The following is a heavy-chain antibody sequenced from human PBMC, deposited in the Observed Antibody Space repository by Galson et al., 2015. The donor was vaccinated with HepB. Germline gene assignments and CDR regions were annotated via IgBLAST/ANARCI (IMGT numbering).Heavy chain of an antibody. CDR3: ARDRQWELPTGDYYYYGMDV. D-gene: IGHD1-26*01. Sequence: SLKLSCTASGFTFSSYSMNWVRQAPGKGLEWVSYISSSSSTIYYADSVKGRFTIPRDNAKNSLYLQMNSLRAEDTAVYYCARDRQWELPTGDYYYYGMDVWGQGTTVTVSS. J-gene: IGHJ6*02. CDR2: ISSSSSTI. V-gene: IGHV3-48*01. CDR1: GFTFSSYS.